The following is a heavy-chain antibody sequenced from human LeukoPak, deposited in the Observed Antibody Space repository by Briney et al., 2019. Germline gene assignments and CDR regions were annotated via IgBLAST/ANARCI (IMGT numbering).Heavy chain of an antibody. J-gene: IGHJ4*02. Sequence: PGESLKISCKGSGYSFSNYWIGWVRQRPGKGLEWMGIIYPGDSDTRYSPSFQGQVTISGDKSISTAYLQWTSLKASDTAMYYCARHDTGWIDYWGQGTLVTVSS. D-gene: IGHD7-27*01. CDR1: GYSFSNYW. V-gene: IGHV5-51*01. CDR3: ARHDTGWIDY. CDR2: IYPGDSDT.